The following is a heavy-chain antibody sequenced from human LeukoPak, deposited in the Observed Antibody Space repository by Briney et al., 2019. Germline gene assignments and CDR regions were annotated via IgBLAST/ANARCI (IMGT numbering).Heavy chain of an antibody. CDR1: GGTFSSYA. Sequence: ASVKVSCKASGGTFSSYAISWVRQAPGQGLEWMGGIIPIFGTANYAQKFQGRVTITADESTSTAYMELSSLRSEDTAVYYCARVGRNWNYEVDYYYYYMDVWGKGTTVTVSS. CDR2: IIPIFGTA. V-gene: IGHV1-69*13. J-gene: IGHJ6*03. CDR3: ARVGRNWNYEVDYYYYYMDV. D-gene: IGHD1-7*01.